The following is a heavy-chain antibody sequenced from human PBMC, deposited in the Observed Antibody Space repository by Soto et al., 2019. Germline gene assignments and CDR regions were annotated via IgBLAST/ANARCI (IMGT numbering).Heavy chain of an antibody. CDR1: GGSISSYY. V-gene: IGHV4-59*01. D-gene: IGHD3-10*01. CDR2: IYYSGST. J-gene: IGHJ5*02. CDR3: ARLFYGSGSYYNAWFDP. Sequence: SETLSLTCTVSGGSISSYYWSWIRQPPGKGLEWIGYIYYSGSTNYNPSLKSRVTISVDTSKNQFSLKLSSVTAADTAVYYCARLFYGSGSYYNAWFDPWGQGTLVTVSS.